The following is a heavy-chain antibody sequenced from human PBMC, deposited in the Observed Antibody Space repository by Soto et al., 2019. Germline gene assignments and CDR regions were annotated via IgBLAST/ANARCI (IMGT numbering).Heavy chain of an antibody. CDR1: GFSLSTSGVG. CDR3: AHSLIGYYYDSSGSNWFDP. Sequence: QITLKESGPTLVKPTQTLTLTCTFSGFSLSTSGVGVGWIRQPPGKALEWLALIYWDDDKRYSPSLKSRLTITKDTSKNPVVLTMTNMGPVDTATYYCAHSLIGYYYDSSGSNWFDPWGQGTLVTVSS. CDR2: IYWDDDK. J-gene: IGHJ5*02. V-gene: IGHV2-5*02. D-gene: IGHD3-22*01.